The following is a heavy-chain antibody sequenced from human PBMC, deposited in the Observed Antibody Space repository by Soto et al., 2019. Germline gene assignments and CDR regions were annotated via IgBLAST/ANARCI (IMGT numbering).Heavy chain of an antibody. Sequence: GGSLRLSCAASGFTFSSYAMSWVRQAPGKGLEWVSTISGSGGSTYYAGSVKGRFTISRDNSNNTLFLQMNSLRAEDTAVYFCAKGTLEWLRFDYWGQGTLVTVSS. CDR1: GFTFSSYA. CDR3: AKGTLEWLRFDY. CDR2: ISGSGGST. D-gene: IGHD3-3*01. J-gene: IGHJ4*02. V-gene: IGHV3-23*01.